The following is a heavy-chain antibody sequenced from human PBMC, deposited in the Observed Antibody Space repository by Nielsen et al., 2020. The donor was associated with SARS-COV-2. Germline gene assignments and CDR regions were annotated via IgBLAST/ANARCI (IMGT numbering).Heavy chain of an antibody. CDR2: IYYSGST. D-gene: IGHD4-23*01. CDR3: ASASTTVIKSAWVY. CDR1: GGSISSYY. V-gene: IGHV4-59*08. Sequence: GSLRLSCTVSGGSISSYYWSWIRQPPGKGLEWIGYIYYSGSTNYNPSLKSRVTISVDTSKNQFSLKLTSVTAADTAVYYCASASTTVIKSAWVYWGQGTLVTVSS. J-gene: IGHJ4*02.